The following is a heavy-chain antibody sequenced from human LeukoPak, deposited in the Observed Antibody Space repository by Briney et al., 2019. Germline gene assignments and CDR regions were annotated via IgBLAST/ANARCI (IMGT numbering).Heavy chain of an antibody. V-gene: IGHV4-59*01. CDR1: GGSISSSY. CDR3: ARAGGVKTAALDLDY. Sequence: SETLSLTCTVSGGSISSSYWSWIRQSPGKGLEWIGNIYYSGSANHNPSLKSRVTISRDTSKNQFSLKLTSVTTADTAVYYCARAGGVKTAALDLDYWGQGTLVTVSS. CDR2: IYYSGSA. D-gene: IGHD6-25*01. J-gene: IGHJ4*02.